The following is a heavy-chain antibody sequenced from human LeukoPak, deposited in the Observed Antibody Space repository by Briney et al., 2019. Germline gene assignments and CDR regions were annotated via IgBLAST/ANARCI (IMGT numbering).Heavy chain of an antibody. Sequence: PGGSLRLSCAASGITFSSYGMHWVRQAPGKGLEWVAVIWYDGSNKYYADSVKGRFTISRDNSKNTLYLQMNSLRAEDTAVYYCARGGSEDYFDYWGQGTLVTVSS. D-gene: IGHD3-16*01. CDR1: GITFSSYG. J-gene: IGHJ4*02. CDR3: ARGGSEDYFDY. V-gene: IGHV3-33*01. CDR2: IWYDGSNK.